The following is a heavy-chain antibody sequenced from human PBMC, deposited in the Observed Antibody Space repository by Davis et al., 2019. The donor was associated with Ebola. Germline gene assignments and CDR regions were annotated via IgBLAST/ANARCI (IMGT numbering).Heavy chain of an antibody. Sequence: GGSLRLSCAASGFTFSSYSMDWVRQAPGKGLEWVSSISSSSSYIYYADSLKGRFTISRDNAKNSLYLQMNSLRDEDTAVYYCARFSGYYPYYFDFWGQGTLVTVSS. V-gene: IGHV3-21*01. D-gene: IGHD3-22*01. J-gene: IGHJ4*02. CDR1: GFTFSSYS. CDR2: ISSSSSYI. CDR3: ARFSGYYPYYFDF.